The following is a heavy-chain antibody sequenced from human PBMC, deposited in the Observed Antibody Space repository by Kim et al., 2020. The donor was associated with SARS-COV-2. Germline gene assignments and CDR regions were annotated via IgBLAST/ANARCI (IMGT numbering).Heavy chain of an antibody. D-gene: IGHD3-10*01. V-gene: IGHV7-4-1*02. CDR2: INTNTGNP. CDR3: ARDQRGVITMVRGVMGY. J-gene: IGHJ4*02. Sequence: ASVKVSCKASGYTFTSYAMNWVRQAPGQGLEWMGWINTNTGNPTYAQGFTGRFVFSLDTSVSTAYLQISSLKAEDTAVYYCARDQRGVITMVRGVMGYWGQGTLVTVSS. CDR1: GYTFTSYA.